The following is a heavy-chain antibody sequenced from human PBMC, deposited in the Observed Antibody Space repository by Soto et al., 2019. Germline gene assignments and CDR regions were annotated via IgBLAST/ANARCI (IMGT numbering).Heavy chain of an antibody. Sequence: EVQLVESGGGLVKPGGSLRLSCAASGFTFSNAWINWVRQAPGKGLEWVGRIKSKTDGGTTDYAAPVKGRFAISRDDSKNIRDLQMTNLKSEDTAVYYCTMDSYSTMIIARFDYCCHETLVTVSS. D-gene: IGHD3-22*01. CDR3: TMDSYSTMIIARFDY. V-gene: IGHV3-15*07. CDR2: IKSKTDGGTT. CDR1: GFTFSNAW. J-gene: IGHJ4*01.